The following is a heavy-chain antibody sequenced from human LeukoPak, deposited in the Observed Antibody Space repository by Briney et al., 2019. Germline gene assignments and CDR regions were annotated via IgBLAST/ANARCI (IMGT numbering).Heavy chain of an antibody. V-gene: IGHV4-39*01. CDR2: IYYSGTT. CDR3: ARATGNTDY. J-gene: IGHJ4*02. D-gene: IGHD1-26*01. CDR1: GGSISSSSYY. Sequence: SETLSLTCTVSGGSISSSSYYWGWIRQPPGKGLEWIGSIYYSGTTYYNPSLKSRVTISVDTSNNQFSLKLSSVTAADTAVYYCARATGNTDYWGQGTLVTVSS.